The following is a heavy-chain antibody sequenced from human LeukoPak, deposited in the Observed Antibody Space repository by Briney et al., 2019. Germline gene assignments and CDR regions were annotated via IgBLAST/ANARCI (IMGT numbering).Heavy chain of an antibody. J-gene: IGHJ4*02. D-gene: IGHD3-22*01. V-gene: IGHV3-30-3*01. Sequence: GRSLRLSCAASGFTFSSYDMHWVRQAPGKGLEWVAVISYDGSNKYYADSVKGRFTISRDNSKNTLYLQMNSLRAEDTAVYYCVRVTRGPSYYYDSSGYESGDYWGQGTLVTVSS. CDR2: ISYDGSNK. CDR1: GFTFSSYD. CDR3: VRVTRGPSYYYDSSGYESGDY.